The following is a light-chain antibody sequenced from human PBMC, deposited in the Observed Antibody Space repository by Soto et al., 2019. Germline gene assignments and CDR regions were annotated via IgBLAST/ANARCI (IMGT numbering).Light chain of an antibody. CDR3: CSYTRSGTLI. CDR1: SGDIGDYNY. V-gene: IGLV2-14*01. J-gene: IGLJ1*01. CDR2: DVS. Sequence: QSLLTRPASVSGSPGQSITISCVGTSGDIGDYNYVSWYQQHPGKVPKVIIYDVSNRPSGVSYRFSGTKSGNTASLTVSGLQAEDEADYYCCSYTRSGTLIFGTGTKVTVL.